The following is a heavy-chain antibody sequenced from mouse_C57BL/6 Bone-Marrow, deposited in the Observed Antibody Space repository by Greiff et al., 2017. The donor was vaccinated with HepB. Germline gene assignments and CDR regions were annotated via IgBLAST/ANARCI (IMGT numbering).Heavy chain of an antibody. CDR1: GYTFTDYY. J-gene: IGHJ2*01. V-gene: IGHV1-76*01. CDR2: IYPGSGNT. Sequence: QVQLKQSGAELVRPGASVKLSCKASGYTFTDYYINWVKQRPGQGLEWIARIYPGSGNTYYNEKFKGKATLTAEKSSSTAYMQLSSLTSEDSAVYFCARGGAYYFDYWGQGTTLTVSS. CDR3: ARGGAYYFDY.